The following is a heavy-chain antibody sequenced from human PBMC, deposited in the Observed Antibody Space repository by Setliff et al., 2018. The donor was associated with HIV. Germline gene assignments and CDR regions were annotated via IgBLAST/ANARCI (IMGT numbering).Heavy chain of an antibody. CDR3: ARQESYGNGGLYYFDY. V-gene: IGHV4-4*08. D-gene: IGHD2-8*02. CDR2: IYTSGST. CDR1: GGSISSYY. Sequence: SETLSLTCTVSGGSISSYYWSWIRQPPGKGLEWIGYIYTSGSTYYNPSLKSRVTISVDTSKNQFSLKLSSVTAADTAVYYCARQESYGNGGLYYFDYWGQGTLLTVSS. J-gene: IGHJ4*02.